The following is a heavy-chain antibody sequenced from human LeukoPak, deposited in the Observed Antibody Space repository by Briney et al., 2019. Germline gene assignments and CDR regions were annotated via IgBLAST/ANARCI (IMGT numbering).Heavy chain of an antibody. CDR1: GGSSSDYY. CDR3: ARGLRLPSRSTPAVPHV. D-gene: IGHD6-19*01. J-gene: IGHJ6*04. CDR2: INHSGTT. Sequence: PSQTLSLTCAVYGGSSSDYYWNWIRQSPRKGLEWIGEINHSGTTNYNPSLKSRVTISVDTSKNQFSLRLSSVTAADTAIYHCARGLRLPSRSTPAVPHVWSKGTTVTVSA. V-gene: IGHV4-34*01.